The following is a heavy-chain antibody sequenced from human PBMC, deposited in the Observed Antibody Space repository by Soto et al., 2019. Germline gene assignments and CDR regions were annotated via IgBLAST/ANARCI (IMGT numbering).Heavy chain of an antibody. J-gene: IGHJ4*02. Sequence: GGSLRLACVASGFTVSYYYMSWIRQPPGKGLEWISYITGSGSSTNYADSVKGRFTISRNNAKNSLYLQMNSLRGEDTAVYYCARDGGNSGRYDYWGRETLVTVSS. V-gene: IGHV3-11*06. CDR2: ITGSGSST. CDR1: GFTVSYYY. D-gene: IGHD1-26*01. CDR3: ARDGGNSGRYDY.